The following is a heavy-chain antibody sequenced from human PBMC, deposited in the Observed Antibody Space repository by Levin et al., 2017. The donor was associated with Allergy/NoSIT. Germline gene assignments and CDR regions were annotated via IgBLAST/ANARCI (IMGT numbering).Heavy chain of an antibody. CDR2: IWYDGSNK. D-gene: IGHD6-13*01. CDR1: GFTFSSYG. J-gene: IGHJ4*02. CDR3: ARDSGYHSSSWYHDY. Sequence: GESLKISCAASGFTFSSYGMHWVRQAPGKGLEWVAVIWYDGSNKYYADSVKGRFTISRDNSKNTLYLQMNSLRAEDTAVYYCARDSGYHSSSWYHDYWGQGTLVTVSS. V-gene: IGHV3-33*01.